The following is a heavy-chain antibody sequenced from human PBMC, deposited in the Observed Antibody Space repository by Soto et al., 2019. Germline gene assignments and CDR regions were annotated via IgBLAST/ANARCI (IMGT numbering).Heavy chain of an antibody. CDR2: TYYRSKWYN. D-gene: IGHD2-2*01. J-gene: IGHJ3*02. CDR3: AREAVGYCSSTSCPHHDAFDI. Sequence: SQTLSLTCAISGDSVSSNSAAWNWIRQSPSRGLEWLGRTYYRSKWYNDYAVSVKSRITINPDTSKNQFSLQLNSVTPEDTAVYYCAREAVGYCSSTSCPHHDAFDIWGQGTMVTVSS. V-gene: IGHV6-1*01. CDR1: GDSVSSNSAA.